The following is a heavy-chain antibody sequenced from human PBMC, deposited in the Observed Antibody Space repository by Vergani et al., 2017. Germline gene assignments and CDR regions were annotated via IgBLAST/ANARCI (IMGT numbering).Heavy chain of an antibody. CDR1: GYTFTDYY. CDR2: INPKSGGT. V-gene: IGHV1-2*02. CDR3: ARDLRDCSRTNCFADH. Sequence: QVQLVQSGAEVKKPGASVKVSCKASGYTFTDYYMHWVRQAPGQGLEWMGWINPKSGGTKYAQKFQGRVTMTRDTSISTAYMELSRLRSDDTAVYYCARDLRDCSRTNCFADHWGQGTLVTVSS. D-gene: IGHD2-2*01. J-gene: IGHJ4*02.